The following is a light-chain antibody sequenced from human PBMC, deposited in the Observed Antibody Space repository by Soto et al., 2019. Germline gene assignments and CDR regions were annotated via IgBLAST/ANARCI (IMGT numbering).Light chain of an antibody. CDR1: HGSRND. V-gene: IGKV1-17*01. CDR3: LQHNSYPRT. Sequence: IQLTQSPSSLSASVGDRVTITCRASHGSRNDLGWYQQKPGKAPQRLVFASYNLQSGVPSRFSGSGSGTEFTLTISSLPLEDFATYYCLQHNSYPRTFGQGTRVEIK. CDR2: ASY. J-gene: IGKJ1*01.